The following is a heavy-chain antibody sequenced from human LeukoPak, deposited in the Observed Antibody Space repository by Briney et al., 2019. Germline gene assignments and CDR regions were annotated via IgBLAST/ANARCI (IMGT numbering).Heavy chain of an antibody. D-gene: IGHD2-15*01. J-gene: IGHJ3*02. Sequence: GASVKVSCKASGGTFSSYAISWVRQAPGQGLEWMGWINPNSGGTKYAQRFQGRVTMTRDTSISTAYMELSTLRSDDTAVYYCARELVVVAATVDAFDIWGQGTMVTVSS. CDR3: ARELVVVAATVDAFDI. CDR1: GGTFSSYA. V-gene: IGHV1-2*02. CDR2: INPNSGGT.